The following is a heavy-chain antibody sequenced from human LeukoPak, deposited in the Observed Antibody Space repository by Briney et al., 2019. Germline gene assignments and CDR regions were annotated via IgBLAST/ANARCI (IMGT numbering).Heavy chain of an antibody. CDR1: GGTFSSYA. V-gene: IGHV1-18*01. J-gene: IGHJ4*02. D-gene: IGHD1-26*01. Sequence: ASVKVSCKASGGTFSSYAISWVRQAPGQGLEWMGWISAYNGNTNYAQKLQGRVTMTTDTSTSTAYMELRSLRSDDTAVYYCARGGGSYALSYFDYWGQGTLVTVSS. CDR3: ARGGGSYALSYFDY. CDR2: ISAYNGNT.